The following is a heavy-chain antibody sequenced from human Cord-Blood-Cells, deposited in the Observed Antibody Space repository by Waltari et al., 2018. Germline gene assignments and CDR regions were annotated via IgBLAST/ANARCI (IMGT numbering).Heavy chain of an antibody. D-gene: IGHD7-27*01. CDR3: ARGETGDDAFDI. CDR1: GYTFTGYY. CDR2: IKPNSGGT. V-gene: IGHV1-2*02. Sequence: QVQLVQSGAEVKKPGASVKVSCKASGYTFTGYYMHWVRQAPGQGLEWMGWIKPNSGGTNYAQKVQGRVTMTRDTSISTAYMELSRLRSDDTAVYYCARGETGDDAFDIWGQGTMVTVSS. J-gene: IGHJ3*02.